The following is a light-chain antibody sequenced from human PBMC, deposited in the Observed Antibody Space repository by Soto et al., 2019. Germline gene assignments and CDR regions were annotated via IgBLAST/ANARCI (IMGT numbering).Light chain of an antibody. J-gene: IGLJ2*01. V-gene: IGLV2-14*01. CDR3: SSYTSSSTPYVV. CDR1: SRDVGGYNY. CDR2: EVS. Sequence: QPVLTQPASVSGSPGQSITISCTGTSRDVGGYNYVSWYQQHPGKAPKLMIYEVSNRPSGVSNRFSGSKSGNTASLTISGLQAEDEADYYCSSYTSSSTPYVVFGGGTQLTVL.